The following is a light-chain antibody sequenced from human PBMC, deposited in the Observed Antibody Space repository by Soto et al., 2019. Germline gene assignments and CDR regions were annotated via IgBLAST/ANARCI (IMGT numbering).Light chain of an antibody. CDR3: YSATDSNRVA. J-gene: IGLJ2*01. CDR1: VLTKKY. CDR2: KDS. Sequence: SYELTQPSSVSVSPGQTARITCSGDVLTKKYGRWFQQKPGQAPVLVIYKDSERPSGISERFSGSRSGTTVTLTISGAQVEDEADYYCYSATDSNRVAFGGGTKLTVL. V-gene: IGLV3-27*01.